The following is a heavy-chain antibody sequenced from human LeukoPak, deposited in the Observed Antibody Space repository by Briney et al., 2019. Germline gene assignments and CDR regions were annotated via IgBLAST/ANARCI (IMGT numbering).Heavy chain of an antibody. CDR1: GYKFTNYW. CDR2: IYPRDSDT. Sequence: GESLKISCKGSGYKFTNYWIAWVGQMPGQGLEWLGIIYPRDSDTRYSPSFQGQVTISVDTSINTAYLQWSSVRASDTAMYYCASLLAAPYYINYWGQGTLVTVSS. V-gene: IGHV5-51*01. CDR3: ASLLAAPYYINY. J-gene: IGHJ4*02. D-gene: IGHD6-25*01.